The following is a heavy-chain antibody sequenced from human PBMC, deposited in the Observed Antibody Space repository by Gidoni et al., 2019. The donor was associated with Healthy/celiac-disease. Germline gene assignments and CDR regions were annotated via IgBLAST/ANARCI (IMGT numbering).Heavy chain of an antibody. CDR1: GFTFCHYA. Sequence: EVQLVESGGGLVQPGRSLRLSFTASGFTFCHYAMTWFRQAPGKGLEWVGFIRSKAYGGTTEYAASVKGRFTISRDDSKSIAYLQMNSLKTEDTAVYYCRKLGYCSGGSCYSDAFDIWGQGTMVTVSS. J-gene: IGHJ3*02. CDR2: IRSKAYGGTT. V-gene: IGHV3-49*03. D-gene: IGHD2-15*01. CDR3: RKLGYCSGGSCYSDAFDI.